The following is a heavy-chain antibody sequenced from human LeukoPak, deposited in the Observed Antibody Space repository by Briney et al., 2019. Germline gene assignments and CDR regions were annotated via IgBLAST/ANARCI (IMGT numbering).Heavy chain of an antibody. D-gene: IGHD6-19*01. CDR1: GYTFIDYY. CDR2: INVKSGAT. V-gene: IGHV1-2*06. CDR3: ARVGRESSTGWLDY. Sequence: ASVKVSCKASGYTFIDYYFNWVRQAPGQGPEWMGRINVKSGATDYTQKFQGRVTVTRDTSISTAYMELSSLRSDDTAVYYCARVGRESSTGWLDYWGQGTLVTVSS. J-gene: IGHJ4*02.